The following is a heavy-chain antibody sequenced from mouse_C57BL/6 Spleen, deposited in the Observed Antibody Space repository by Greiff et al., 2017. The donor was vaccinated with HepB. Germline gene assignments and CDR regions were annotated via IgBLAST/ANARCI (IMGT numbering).Heavy chain of an antibody. V-gene: IGHV5-17*01. Sequence: EVKVEESGGGLVKPGGSLKLSCAASGFTFSDYGMHWVRQAPEKGLEWVAYISSGSSTIYYADTVKGRFTISRDNAKNTLFLQMTSLRSEDTAMYYCARPTPSYAMDYWGQGTSVTVSS. CDR3: ARPTPSYAMDY. CDR1: GFTFSDYG. CDR2: ISSGSSTI. J-gene: IGHJ4*01.